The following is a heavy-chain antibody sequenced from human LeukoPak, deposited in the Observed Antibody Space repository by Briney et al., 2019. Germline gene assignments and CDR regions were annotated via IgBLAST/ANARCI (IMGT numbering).Heavy chain of an antibody. J-gene: IGHJ4*02. CDR3: ARSSHYYYGSGPLHAYYFDY. CDR2: IYPGDSDT. D-gene: IGHD3-10*01. V-gene: IGHV5-51*01. Sequence: GESLKISCKGSGYSFTSYWIGWVRQQPGKGLEWMGIIYPGDSDTRNSPSLQGQVIISVDKSISTAYLQWSSLKASDTAMYYCARSSHYYYGSGPLHAYYFDYWGQGTLVTVSS. CDR1: GYSFTSYW.